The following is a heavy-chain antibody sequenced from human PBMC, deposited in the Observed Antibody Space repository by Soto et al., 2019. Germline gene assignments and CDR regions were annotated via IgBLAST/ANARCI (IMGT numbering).Heavy chain of an antibody. J-gene: IGHJ4*02. CDR3: ARLTIVGATQYHFDD. D-gene: IGHD1-26*01. Sequence: SSETLSLTCDVSGGSTMISSYYCAWIRQPPGKGLEWIGSMYYSGSTYYNPSLKSRVTMSVDTSKNQFSLRLNSVTAADTAVYYCARLTIVGATQYHFDDWGQGSLVTVAS. CDR2: MYYSGST. CDR1: GGSTMISSYY. V-gene: IGHV4-39*01.